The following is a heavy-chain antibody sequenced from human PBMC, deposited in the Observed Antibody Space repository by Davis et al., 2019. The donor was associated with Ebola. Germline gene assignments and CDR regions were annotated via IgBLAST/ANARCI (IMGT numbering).Heavy chain of an antibody. CDR2: IYYSGST. CDR1: GGSISSGDYY. D-gene: IGHD3-3*01. V-gene: IGHV4-31*03. Sequence: PSETLSLTCTVSGGSISSGDYYWSWIRQHPGKGLEWIGYIYYSGSTYYNPSLKSRVTISVDTSKNQFSLKLSSVTAADTAVYYCARAYYDFWSGRYPPGIDYWGQGTLVTVSS. CDR3: ARAYYDFWSGRYPPGIDY. J-gene: IGHJ4*02.